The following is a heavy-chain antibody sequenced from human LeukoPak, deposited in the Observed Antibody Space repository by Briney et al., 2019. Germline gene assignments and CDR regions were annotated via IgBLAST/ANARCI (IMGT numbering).Heavy chain of an antibody. V-gene: IGHV4-59*08. CDR1: DGSISNYY. J-gene: IGHJ4*02. CDR2: IYYSGST. CDR3: ARLIIVLVTTTPQYFLDS. Sequence: SETLSLTCTISDGSISNYYWSWIRQPPGKGLEWIGHIYYSGSTYHNPSLKSRVSMSADTSKNQFSLKLTSVTAADTAVYYCARLIIVLVTTTPQYFLDSWGQGTLVTVSS. D-gene: IGHD2-21*02.